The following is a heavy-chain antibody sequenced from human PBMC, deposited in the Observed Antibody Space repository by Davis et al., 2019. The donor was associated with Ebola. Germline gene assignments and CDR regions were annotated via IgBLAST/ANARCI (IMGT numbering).Heavy chain of an antibody. D-gene: IGHD6-19*01. Sequence: LTCAASGFNFRSYGMHWVRQAPGQGLEWVAVISYDGSNKYYADSVKGRFTISRDNSKNTLYLQMNSLRAEDTAVYYCARDTFGAVAGIFDYWGQGTLVTVSS. CDR2: ISYDGSNK. J-gene: IGHJ4*02. CDR1: GFNFRSYG. V-gene: IGHV3-30*19. CDR3: ARDTFGAVAGIFDY.